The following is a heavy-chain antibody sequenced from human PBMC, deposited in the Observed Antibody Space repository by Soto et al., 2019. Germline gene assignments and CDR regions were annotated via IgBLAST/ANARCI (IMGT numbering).Heavy chain of an antibody. J-gene: IGHJ6*03. CDR3: ARVIFFPSILTGYYKDYYYYYMDV. D-gene: IGHD3-9*01. CDR1: GFTFSSYS. V-gene: IGHV3-48*01. CDR2: ISSSSSTI. Sequence: GGSLRLSCAASGFTFSSYSMNWVRQAPGKGLEWVSYISSSSSTIYYADSVKGRFTISRDNAKNSLYLQMNSLRAEDTAVYYCARVIFFPSILTGYYKDYYYYYMDVWGKGTTVTVSS.